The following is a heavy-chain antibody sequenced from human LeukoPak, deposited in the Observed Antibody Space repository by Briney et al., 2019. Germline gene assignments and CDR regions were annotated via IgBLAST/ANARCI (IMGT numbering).Heavy chain of an antibody. D-gene: IGHD3/OR15-3a*01. CDR3: ARGEDGTALDGYYYYYMDV. Sequence: SQTLSLTCAISGDSFSSNSAAWNWIRQSPSRGLEWLGRTYYRSKLYNDYAVSVKSLITINPDTSKNQFSLQLNSVTPEDTAVYYCARGEDGTALDGYYYYYMDVWGKGTTVTVS. J-gene: IGHJ6*03. CDR2: TYYRSKLYN. V-gene: IGHV6-1*01. CDR1: GDSFSSNSAA.